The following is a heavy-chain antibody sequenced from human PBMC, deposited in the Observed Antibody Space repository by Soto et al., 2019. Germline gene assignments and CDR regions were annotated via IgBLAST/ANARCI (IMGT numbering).Heavy chain of an antibody. CDR2: INHSGST. V-gene: IGHV4-34*01. CDR3: ARDWRVRGVTLGYYYYGMDV. CDR1: GGSFSGYY. Sequence: SETLSLTCAVYGGSFSGYYWSWIRQPPGKGLEWIGEINHSGSTNYNPSLKSQVTISVDTSKNQFSLKLSSVTAADTAVYYCARDWRVRGVTLGYYYYGMDVWGQGTTVT. D-gene: IGHD3-10*01. J-gene: IGHJ6*02.